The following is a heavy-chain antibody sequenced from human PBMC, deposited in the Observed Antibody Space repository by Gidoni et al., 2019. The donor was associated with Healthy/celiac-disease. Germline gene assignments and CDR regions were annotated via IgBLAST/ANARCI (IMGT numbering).Heavy chain of an antibody. J-gene: IGHJ4*02. CDR2: IYYSGST. V-gene: IGHV4-39*07. CDR3: ARADTMVRGVIDY. CDR1: GGSISSSSYY. D-gene: IGHD3-10*01. Sequence: QLQLQESGPGLVKPSETLSLTCTVSGGSISSSSYYWGWIRQPPGKGLEWIGSIYYSGSTYYNPSLKSRVTISVDTSKNQFSLKLSSVTAADTAVYYCARADTMVRGVIDYWGQGTLVTVSS.